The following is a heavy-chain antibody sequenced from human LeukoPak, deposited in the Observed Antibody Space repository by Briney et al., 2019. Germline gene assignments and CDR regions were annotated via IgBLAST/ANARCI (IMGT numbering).Heavy chain of an antibody. D-gene: IGHD4-17*01. CDR2: ISGSGGSA. V-gene: IGHV3-23*01. CDR3: AKGPTVTTSSDY. Sequence: PGGSLRLSCAASGFTFSSYAMSWVRQAPGKGLEWVSAISGSGGSAYYADSVKGRFTISRDNSKNTLYLQMNSLRAEDTAAYYCAKGPTVTTSSDYWGQGTLVTVSS. CDR1: GFTFSSYA. J-gene: IGHJ4*02.